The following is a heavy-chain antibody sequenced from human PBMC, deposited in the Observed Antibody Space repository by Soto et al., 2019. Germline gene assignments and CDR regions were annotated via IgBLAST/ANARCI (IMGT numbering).Heavy chain of an antibody. J-gene: IGHJ4*02. CDR2: INTYNVNT. CDR1: GYTFRNYG. V-gene: IGHV1-18*01. Sequence: QVQLVQSGGEVRKPGASVKVSCKASGYTFRNYGINWVRQAPGQGLEWMAWINTYNVNTDYAQKLQDRVTLTTDTXXXXXXXXXXXXXXXXXXXXXXXXXXXXXXETDWGQGTLVIVSS. CDR3: XXXXXXXXETD.